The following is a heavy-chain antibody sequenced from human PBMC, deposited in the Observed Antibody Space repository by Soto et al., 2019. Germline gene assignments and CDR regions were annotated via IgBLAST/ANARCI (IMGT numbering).Heavy chain of an antibody. V-gene: IGHV1-18*01. J-gene: IGHJ3*02. D-gene: IGHD2-15*01. CDR3: AREKLTAVVTFSFEI. CDR1: GYNFSKTG. Sequence: QVQFMQSGADVKKPGASVKVSCRVFGYNFSKTGFNWVRQAPGQGLEWMGWISGKNGNTNYAQKFRGRVTFTTDTSTSTAYMDLRGLTSDDTAVYYCAREKLTAVVTFSFEIWGQGTMVVVSS. CDR2: ISGKNGNT.